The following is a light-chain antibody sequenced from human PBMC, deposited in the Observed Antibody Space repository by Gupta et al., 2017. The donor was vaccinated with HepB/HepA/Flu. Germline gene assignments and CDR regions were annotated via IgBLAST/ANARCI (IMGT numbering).Light chain of an antibody. CDR3: QQRKQRPRT. Sequence: LLTPSPATLPVSPGDRVIVSCRASQSVDMYLAWYQQQPGQPPRLLMFDASKGATGIPARFSGSGYGRDLNLTISSLEPEDFAVYYCQQRKQRPRTFGQGTXVEI. J-gene: IGKJ1*01. CDR2: DAS. CDR1: QSVDMY. V-gene: IGKV3-11*02.